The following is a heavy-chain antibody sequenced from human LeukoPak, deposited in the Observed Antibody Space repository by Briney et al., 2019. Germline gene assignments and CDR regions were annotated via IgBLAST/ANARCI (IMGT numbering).Heavy chain of an antibody. J-gene: IGHJ4*02. D-gene: IGHD5-18*01. V-gene: IGHV4-59*01. CDR3: ARGDDVDTAMAVSY. CDR2: IHYSGST. CDR1: GGSISSYY. Sequence: SETLSLTCTVSGGSISSYYWSWIRQPREKGLEWIGYIHYSGSTNYNPSLKSRVTISVDTSKNQFSLKLSSVTAADTAVYYCARGDDVDTAMAVSYWGQGTLVTVSS.